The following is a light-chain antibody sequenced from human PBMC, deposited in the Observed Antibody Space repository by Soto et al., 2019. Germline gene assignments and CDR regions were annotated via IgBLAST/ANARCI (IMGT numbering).Light chain of an antibody. CDR2: GAS. CDR1: QSVSSSY. J-gene: IGKJ1*01. CDR3: QQYVSSPRT. V-gene: IGKV3-20*01. Sequence: EVVLPQSPGTLSLSAGERATLSCRSSQSVSSSYLAWYQQKPGQTPRLLVYGASSRATGIPDRFSASGSGTDFILTISRLEPEDSAVYYCQQYVSSPRTFGQGTKVDIK.